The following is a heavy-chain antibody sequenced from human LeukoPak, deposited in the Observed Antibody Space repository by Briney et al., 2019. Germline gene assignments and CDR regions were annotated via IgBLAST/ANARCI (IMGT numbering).Heavy chain of an antibody. CDR3: ARDPDYGDPY. CDR2: ITSSGTTI. CDR1: GFTFSDHY. D-gene: IGHD4-17*01. Sequence: KPGGSLRLSCTASGFTFSDHYMSWFRPSPGKGLEWISYITSSGTTIDYADSVKGRFTISRDNAQSSLYLQMNSLRPEDTAMYYCARDPDYGDPYWGQGTLVTVSS. J-gene: IGHJ4*02. V-gene: IGHV3-11*01.